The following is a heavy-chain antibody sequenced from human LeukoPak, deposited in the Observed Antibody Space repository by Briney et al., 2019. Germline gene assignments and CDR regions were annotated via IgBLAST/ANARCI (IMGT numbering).Heavy chain of an antibody. J-gene: IGHJ4*02. D-gene: IGHD6-13*01. CDR1: GFFFDNYA. Sequence: GGSLRLSCAAPGFFFDNYAIHWVRQAPGKGLEWVSLISGDGGSTFYADSVRGRFTISRDNTRKSLSLQMSSLRSEDTALYYCARESETSGWYDYWGQGTLVTVST. CDR3: ARESETSGWYDY. CDR2: ISGDGGST. V-gene: IGHV3-43*02.